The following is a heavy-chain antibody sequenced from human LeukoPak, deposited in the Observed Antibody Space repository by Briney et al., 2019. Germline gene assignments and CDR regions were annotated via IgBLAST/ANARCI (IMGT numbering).Heavy chain of an antibody. Sequence: SETLSLTCAVYGGSFSGYYWSWIRQPPGKGLEWIGEINQSGSTNYNPSLKTRVTISVDTSKNQFSLKLSSVTAADTAVHYCARAKQWLQRTYYFDYLGQGTLGTVSS. CDR1: GGSFSGYY. CDR2: INQSGST. D-gene: IGHD6-19*01. CDR3: ARAKQWLQRTYYFDY. J-gene: IGHJ4*02. V-gene: IGHV4-34*01.